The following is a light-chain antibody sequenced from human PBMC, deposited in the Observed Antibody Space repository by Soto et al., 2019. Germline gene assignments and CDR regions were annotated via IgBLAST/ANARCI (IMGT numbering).Light chain of an antibody. CDR3: QQYDNLPPTWT. CDR2: DAS. V-gene: IGKV1-33*01. J-gene: IGKJ1*01. Sequence: IQMTQFPSSLSASVRDRVTVTCRASQDIRNDLGWYQQKPGKAPNLLIYDASNLETGVPSRFSGGGSGTHSTFTISNLQPEDIATYYCQQYDNLPPTWTFGQGTKVDIK. CDR1: QDIRND.